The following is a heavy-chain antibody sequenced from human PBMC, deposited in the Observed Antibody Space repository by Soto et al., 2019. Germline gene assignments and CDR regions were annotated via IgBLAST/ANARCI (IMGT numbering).Heavy chain of an antibody. CDR1: DGSIRNHNW. V-gene: IGHV4-4*02. CDR3: ARNPTVTTPNYFDY. CDR2: IYHSGST. Sequence: SETLSLTCAVSDGSIRNHNWWSWVRQPPGKGLEWIGDIYHSGSTNSNPSLKSRVTISVDKSKNQFSLTLNSVTAADTAVYYCARNPTVTTPNYFDYWRQGTLVTVSS. J-gene: IGHJ4*02. D-gene: IGHD4-17*01.